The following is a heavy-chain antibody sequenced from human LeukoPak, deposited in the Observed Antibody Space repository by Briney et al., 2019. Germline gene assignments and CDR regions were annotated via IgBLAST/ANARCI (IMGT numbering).Heavy chain of an antibody. J-gene: IGHJ6*02. Sequence: PGGSLRLSCAASQFTFRSHWMSWVRQAPGKGLEWVSAISGSGGSTYYADSVKGRFTISRDNSKNTLYLQMNSLRAEDTAVYYCAKVVTMVRVMDVWGQGTTVTVSS. CDR3: AKVVTMVRVMDV. CDR2: ISGSGGST. D-gene: IGHD3-10*01. CDR1: QFTFRSHW. V-gene: IGHV3-23*01.